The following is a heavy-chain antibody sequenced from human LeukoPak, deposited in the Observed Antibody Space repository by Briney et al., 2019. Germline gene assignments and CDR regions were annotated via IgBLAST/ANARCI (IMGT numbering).Heavy chain of an antibody. CDR1: GFTFSSYE. V-gene: IGHV3-48*03. CDR3: ARAGRSGSPALNWFDP. J-gene: IGHJ5*02. D-gene: IGHD1-26*01. Sequence: GGSLRLSCAASGFTFSSYEMNWVRQAPGKGLEWVSYISSSGSTIYYADSVKGRFTISRDNAKNSLYLQMNSLRAEDTAVYYCARAGRSGSPALNWFDPWGQGTLVTVSS. CDR2: ISSSGSTI.